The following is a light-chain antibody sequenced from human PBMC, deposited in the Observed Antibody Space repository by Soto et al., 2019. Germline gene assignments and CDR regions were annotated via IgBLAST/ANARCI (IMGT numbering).Light chain of an antibody. V-gene: IGKV3-11*01. CDR2: DAS. J-gene: IGKJ2*01. CDR3: QQRSKWPPT. Sequence: EIVLTQSPGTLSLSPGERATLSCRASQSVSSYLAWYQQKPGQTPRLLMYDASNRATGIPARFSGSGSGTDFTLTISSLEPEDFAVYYCQQRSKWPPTFGQGTKLEIK. CDR1: QSVSSY.